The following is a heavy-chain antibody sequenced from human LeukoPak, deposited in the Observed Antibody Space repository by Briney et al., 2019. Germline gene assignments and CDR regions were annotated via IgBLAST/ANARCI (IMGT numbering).Heavy chain of an antibody. CDR1: GGSISTYY. Sequence: PSETLSLTCTVSGGSISTYYWSWIRQPPGKGLEWIGYIYYSGSTNYNPSLKSRVTISVDTSKNQFSLKLSSVTAADTAVYYCARSYYDSSGYYIQHWGQGTLVTVSS. D-gene: IGHD3-22*01. CDR3: ARSYYDSSGYYIQH. V-gene: IGHV4-59*01. CDR2: IYYSGST. J-gene: IGHJ1*01.